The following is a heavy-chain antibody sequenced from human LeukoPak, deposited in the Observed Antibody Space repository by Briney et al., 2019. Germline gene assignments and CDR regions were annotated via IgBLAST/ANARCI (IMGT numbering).Heavy chain of an antibody. CDR3: ARGLAVEQLQGRSGWFDP. V-gene: IGHV4-4*07. Sequence: SETLSLTCTVSGGSISSYYWSWIRQPAGKGLEWIGRIYTSGSTNYNPSLKSRVTMSVGTSKNQFSLKLSSVTAADTAVYYCARGLAVEQLQGRSGWFDPWGQGTLVTVSS. CDR2: IYTSGST. CDR1: GGSISSYY. J-gene: IGHJ5*02. D-gene: IGHD6-6*01.